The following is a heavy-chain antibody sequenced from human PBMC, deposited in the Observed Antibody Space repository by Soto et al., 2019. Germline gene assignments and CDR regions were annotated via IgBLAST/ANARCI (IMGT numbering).Heavy chain of an antibody. D-gene: IGHD7-27*01. CDR3: TTDLPPNYANSGEVDI. V-gene: IGHV3-15*01. J-gene: IGHJ3*02. Sequence: LGGSLRLSCAASGFTFSNAWMSWVRQAPGKGLEWVGRIKSKTDGGTTDYAAPVKGRFTISRDDSKNTLYLQMNSLKTEDTAVYYCTTDLPPNYANSGEVDIWGQGTMVTVSS. CDR1: GFTFSNAW. CDR2: IKSKTDGGTT.